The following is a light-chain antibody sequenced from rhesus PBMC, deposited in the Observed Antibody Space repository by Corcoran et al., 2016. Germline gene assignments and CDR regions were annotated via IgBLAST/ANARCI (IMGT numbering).Light chain of an antibody. J-gene: IGLJ1*01. CDR2: GVS. V-gene: IGLV2S7*01. Sequence: QAAPTQPPSVSGCLGQSVTSSCTGTNSDMGGHDYVSWYQQFPGKAPRLNLYGVSHRPSGVSDRFSGAKSGNTASLTIAGLQTEDDVYYFCCSYTTSITFVFGAGTRLSVL. CDR3: CSYTTSITFV. CDR1: NSDMGGHDY.